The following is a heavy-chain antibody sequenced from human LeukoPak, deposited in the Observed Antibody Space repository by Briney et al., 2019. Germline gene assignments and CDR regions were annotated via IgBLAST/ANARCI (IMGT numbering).Heavy chain of an antibody. CDR1: GFTFSSYA. Sequence: PGGSLRLSCVACGFTFSSYAMSWVRQAPGKGLEWVSAVSGSGGRTYYTDSVKGRFTISRDKSKNTLYLQMNSLRAEDTAVYYCAKDLYRDTSSSDYWGQGTLVTVSS. J-gene: IGHJ4*02. CDR3: AKDLYRDTSSSDY. CDR2: VSGSGGRT. D-gene: IGHD6-13*01. V-gene: IGHV3-23*01.